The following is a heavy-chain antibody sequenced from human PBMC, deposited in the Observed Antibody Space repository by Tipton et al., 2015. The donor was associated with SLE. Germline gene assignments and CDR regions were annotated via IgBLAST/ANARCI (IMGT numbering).Heavy chain of an antibody. D-gene: IGHD6-19*01. CDR1: GFTFSSYS. CDR3: ARVGSSGWDAFDI. J-gene: IGHJ3*02. Sequence: SLRLSCAASGFTFSSYSMNWVRQAPGKGLEWVSSISSSSSYIYYADSVKGRFTISRDNAKNSLYLQMSSLRAEDTAVYYCARVGSSGWDAFDIWGQGTMVTVSS. V-gene: IGHV3-21*01. CDR2: ISSSSSYI.